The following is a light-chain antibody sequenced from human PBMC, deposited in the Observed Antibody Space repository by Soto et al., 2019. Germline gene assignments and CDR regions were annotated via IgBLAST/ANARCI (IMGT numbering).Light chain of an antibody. CDR1: QGISSY. J-gene: IGKJ5*01. V-gene: IGKV1-9*01. CDR3: QQLNSYPIT. Sequence: DIQLTPSPSFLSASVVDRVTITCRASQGISSYLAWYQQTPGKAPKLLIYAASTLQSGVPSRFSGSGSGTEFTLTISSPQPEDFATYYCQQLNSYPITFGQGTRLEI. CDR2: AAS.